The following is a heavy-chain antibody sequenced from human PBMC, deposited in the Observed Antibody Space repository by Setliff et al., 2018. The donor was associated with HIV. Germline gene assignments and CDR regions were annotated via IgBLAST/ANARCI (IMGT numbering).Heavy chain of an antibody. CDR2: ISSGST. J-gene: IGHJ4*02. Sequence: SETLSLTCTVSGGSISSYYWSWIRQPPGKGLEWIGYISSGSTYQNPSLKSRVTISVDTSKNQFSLKLNSVTAADTAVYYCARSSSSSPFFFDYWGQGSLVTVSS. CDR1: GGSISSYY. D-gene: IGHD6-6*01. V-gene: IGHV4-59*12. CDR3: ARSSSSSPFFFDY.